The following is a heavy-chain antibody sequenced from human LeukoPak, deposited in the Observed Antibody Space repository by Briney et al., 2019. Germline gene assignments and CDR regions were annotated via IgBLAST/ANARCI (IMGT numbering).Heavy chain of an antibody. CDR2: INTNTGNP. J-gene: IGHJ4*02. CDR1: GYTFTSYA. CDR3: ARGDRMIYSSGWVY. V-gene: IGHV7-4-1*02. Sequence: ASVKVSCKASGYTFTSYAMNWVRQAPGQGLEWMGWINTNTGNPTYAQGFTGRFVFSLDTSVSTAYLQISSLKAEDTAVYYCARGDRMIYSSGWVYWGQGTLVTVSS. D-gene: IGHD6-19*01.